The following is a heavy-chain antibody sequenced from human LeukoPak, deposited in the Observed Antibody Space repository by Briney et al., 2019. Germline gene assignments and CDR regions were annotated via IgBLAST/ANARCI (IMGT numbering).Heavy chain of an antibody. Sequence: ESLKISCKGSGYSFTSYWIGWVRQMPGKGLEWMGIIYPGDSDTRYSPSFQGQVTISADKSISTAYLQWSSLKASDTAMYYCARQPYYYDSSGYQNDYWGQGTLVTVSS. CDR2: IYPGDSDT. D-gene: IGHD3-22*01. CDR3: ARQPYYYDSSGYQNDY. J-gene: IGHJ4*02. CDR1: GYSFTSYW. V-gene: IGHV5-51*01.